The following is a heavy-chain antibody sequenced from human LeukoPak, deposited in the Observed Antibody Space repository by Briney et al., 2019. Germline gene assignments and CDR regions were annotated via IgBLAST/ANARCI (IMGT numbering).Heavy chain of an antibody. CDR2: ISAHNGNT. CDR3: ARVLRYFDRKNWFDP. CDR1: GYTFTSYG. D-gene: IGHD3-9*01. V-gene: IGHV1-18*01. Sequence: GASVKVSCKASGYTFTSYGISWVRQAPGQGLEWMGWISAHNGNTNYAQKLQGRVTMTTDTSTSTAYMELGSLRSDDTAVYYCARVLRYFDRKNWFDPWGQGTLVTVSS. J-gene: IGHJ5*02.